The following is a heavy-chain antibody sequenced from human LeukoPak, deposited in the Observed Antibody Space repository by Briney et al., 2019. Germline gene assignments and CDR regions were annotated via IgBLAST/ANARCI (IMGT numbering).Heavy chain of an antibody. D-gene: IGHD3-22*01. J-gene: IGHJ4*02. CDR2: INTNTGNP. V-gene: IGHV7-4-1*02. Sequence: AASVKVSCKASGYTFTSYAMNWVRQAPGQGREWMGWINTNTGNPTYAQGFTGRFVFSLDTSVSTAYLQISSLKDEDNAVYYCARAYYAYSSGYYFGYWGQGTLVTVSS. CDR1: GYTFTSYA. CDR3: ARAYYAYSSGYYFGY.